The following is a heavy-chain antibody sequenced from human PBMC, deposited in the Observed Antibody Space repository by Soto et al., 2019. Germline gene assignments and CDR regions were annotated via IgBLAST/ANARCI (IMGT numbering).Heavy chain of an antibody. CDR2: IYNSGSA. CDR3: ARGPSADKVDY. J-gene: IGHJ4*02. V-gene: IGHV4-30-4*01. D-gene: IGHD3-3*01. CDR1: GGSISNIAYY. Sequence: QVQLQESGPGLVKPSQTLSLTCSVSGGSISNIAYYWSWIRQTPGKGMEWIGHIYNSGSAYTNPTLESRPIISVDTSKNQSTLNLKSVTAADTAVYYCARGPSADKVDYWGQGTLVTVSS.